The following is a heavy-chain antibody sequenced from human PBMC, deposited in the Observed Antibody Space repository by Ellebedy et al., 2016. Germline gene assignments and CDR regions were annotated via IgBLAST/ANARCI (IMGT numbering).Heavy chain of an antibody. D-gene: IGHD2-8*02. J-gene: IGHJ5*01. CDR1: GYTFSNSW. Sequence: GGSLRLXXAASGYTFSNSWMHWVRQAPGKGLVWVSRISTDGTGTTYADSVKGRFTISRDNSQSTLYLQMNSLSAEDTAVYYCAKGLVEWEVLNLDSWGQGTPVTVSS. V-gene: IGHV3-74*01. CDR2: ISTDGTGT. CDR3: AKGLVEWEVLNLDS.